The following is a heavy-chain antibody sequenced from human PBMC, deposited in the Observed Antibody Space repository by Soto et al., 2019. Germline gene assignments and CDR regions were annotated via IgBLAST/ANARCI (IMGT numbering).Heavy chain of an antibody. J-gene: IGHJ5*02. CDR1: GGSISSNHC. CDR3: ARAQFYSGSRHYNTIVFAA. V-gene: IGHV4-4*02. D-gene: IGHD3-10*01. CDR2: MYHSGTF. Sequence: SETLSLTCTVSGGSISSNHCGSWVRQRPGKGREWIGYMYHSGTFLKSPSLQTRLTMSLDMSKNQFSLTLNSTTAAATAVYYCARAQFYSGSRHYNTIVFAAWGQGIQVPVSS.